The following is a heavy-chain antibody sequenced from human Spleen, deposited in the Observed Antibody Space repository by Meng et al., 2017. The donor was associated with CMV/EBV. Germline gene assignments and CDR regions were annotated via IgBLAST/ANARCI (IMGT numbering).Heavy chain of an antibody. D-gene: IGHD1-26*01. CDR3: ARGGWWELSYNDAFDI. V-gene: IGHV1-8*01. CDR1: GYTFTDHY. Sequence: ASVKVSYKSSGYTFTDHYIHWVRQAPGQGLEWMGWINPNSGNAGSAQKFQGRVTMTRNTSTTTAYMELSSLRSEDTAVYYCARGGWWELSYNDAFDIWGQGTMVTVSS. J-gene: IGHJ3*02. CDR2: INPNSGNA.